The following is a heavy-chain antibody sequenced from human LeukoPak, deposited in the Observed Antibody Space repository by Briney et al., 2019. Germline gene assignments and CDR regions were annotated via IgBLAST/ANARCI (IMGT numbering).Heavy chain of an antibody. J-gene: IGHJ4*02. CDR3: ARDGFCSGGSCYGDY. CDR2: ISSSSSYI. Sequence: GGSLRLSCAASGFTFSSNWLNWVRQAPGKGLEWVSSISSSSSYIYYADSVKGRFTISRDNAKNSLYLQMNSLRAEDTAVYYCARDGFCSGGSCYGDYWGQGTLVTVSS. D-gene: IGHD2-15*01. CDR1: GFTFSSNW. V-gene: IGHV3-21*01.